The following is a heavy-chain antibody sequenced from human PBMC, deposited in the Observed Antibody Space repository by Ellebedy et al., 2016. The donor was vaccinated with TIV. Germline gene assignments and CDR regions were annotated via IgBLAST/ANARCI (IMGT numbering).Heavy chain of an antibody. CDR3: AREKAAAVGNNGMDV. CDR1: GGSVSSGSYY. D-gene: IGHD6-13*01. Sequence: SETLSLTXTVSGGSVSSGSYYWSWIRQPPGKGLEWIGYIYYSGSTNYNPSLKSRVTISVDTSKNQFSLKLSSVTAADTAVYYCAREKAAAVGNNGMDVWGQGTTVTVSS. V-gene: IGHV4-61*01. CDR2: IYYSGST. J-gene: IGHJ6*02.